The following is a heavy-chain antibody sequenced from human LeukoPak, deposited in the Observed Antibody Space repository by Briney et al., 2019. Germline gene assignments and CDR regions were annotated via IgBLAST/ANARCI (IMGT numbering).Heavy chain of an antibody. V-gene: IGHV1-69*06. CDR1: GGTFSSYA. Sequence: SVKVSCKASGGTFSSYAISWVRQAPGQGLEWMGGIIPIFGTANYAQKFQGRVTITADKSTSTAYMELSRLRSDDTAVYYCARCYDSSGYYPSPTNWFDPWGQGTLVTVSS. J-gene: IGHJ5*02. CDR3: ARCYDSSGYYPSPTNWFDP. CDR2: IIPIFGTA. D-gene: IGHD3-22*01.